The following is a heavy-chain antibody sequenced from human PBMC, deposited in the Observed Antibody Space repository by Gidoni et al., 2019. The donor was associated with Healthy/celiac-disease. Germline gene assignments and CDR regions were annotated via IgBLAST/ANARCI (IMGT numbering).Heavy chain of an antibody. CDR1: GGTFSSYA. Sequence: VSCKASGGTFSSYAISWVRQAPGQGLEWMGGIIPIFGTANYAQKFQGRVTITADESTRTAYMELSSLRSEDTAVYYCARGRHLYDFWSGYWTNYYYYGMDVWGQGTTVTVSS. CDR2: IIPIFGTA. D-gene: IGHD3-3*01. V-gene: IGHV1-69*01. CDR3: ARGRHLYDFWSGYWTNYYYYGMDV. J-gene: IGHJ6*02.